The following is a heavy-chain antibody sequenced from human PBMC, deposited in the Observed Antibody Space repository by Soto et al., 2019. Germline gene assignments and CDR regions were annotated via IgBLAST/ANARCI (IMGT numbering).Heavy chain of an antibody. D-gene: IGHD1-1*01. Sequence: GGSLRLSCAASGFTFSSYGMHWVRQAPGKGLEWVAVIWYDGSNKYYADSVKGRFTISRDNSKNTLYLQMNSLRAEDTAVYYCARGDHWNERVFDYWGQGTLVTVSS. CDR1: GFTFSSYG. J-gene: IGHJ4*02. CDR3: ARGDHWNERVFDY. V-gene: IGHV3-33*01. CDR2: IWYDGSNK.